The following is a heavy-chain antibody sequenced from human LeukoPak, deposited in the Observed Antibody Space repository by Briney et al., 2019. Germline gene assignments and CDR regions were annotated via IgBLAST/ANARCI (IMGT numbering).Heavy chain of an antibody. D-gene: IGHD6-6*01. CDR2: IYYSGST. CDR3: ARHPSEYSSSSY. CDR1: GGSISSSSYY. Sequence: SETLSLTCTVSGGSISSSSYYWGWIRQPPGKGLEWIGSIYYSGSTYYNPSLKSRVTISIDTSKNQFSLKLSSVTAADTAVYYCARHPSEYSSSSYWGQGTLVTVSS. V-gene: IGHV4-39*01. J-gene: IGHJ4*02.